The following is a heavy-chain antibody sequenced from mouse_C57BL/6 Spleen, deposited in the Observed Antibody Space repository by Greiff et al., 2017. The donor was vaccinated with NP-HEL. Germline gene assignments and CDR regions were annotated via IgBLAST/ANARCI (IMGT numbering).Heavy chain of an antibody. CDR1: GYTFTSYW. Sequence: QVQLQQPGAELVRPGSSVKLSCKASGYTFTSYWMHWVKQRPIQGLEWIGNIDPSDSETHYNQKFKDKATLTVDKSSSTAYMQLSSLTSEDSAVYYCARGGSYGTLRFAYWGKGTLVTVSA. CDR3: ARGGSYGTLRFAY. CDR2: IDPSDSET. J-gene: IGHJ3*01. V-gene: IGHV1-52*01. D-gene: IGHD1-1*01.